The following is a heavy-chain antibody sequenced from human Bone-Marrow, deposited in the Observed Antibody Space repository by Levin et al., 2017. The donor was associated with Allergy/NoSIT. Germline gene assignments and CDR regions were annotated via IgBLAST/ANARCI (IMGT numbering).Heavy chain of an antibody. CDR1: GFTFSTYA. J-gene: IGHJ4*02. CDR2: ISGDGDNI. CDR3: AKDRLRGVGVISLTDS. V-gene: IGHV3-23*01. Sequence: PTGGSLRLSCTASGFTFSTYAMTWVRQAPGKGLEWISGISGDGDNIHYADSVKGRFTVSRDNSKNTVYLQMDSLGAEDTAIYYCAKDRLRGVGVISLTDSWGQGTRVTVSP. D-gene: IGHD3-22*01.